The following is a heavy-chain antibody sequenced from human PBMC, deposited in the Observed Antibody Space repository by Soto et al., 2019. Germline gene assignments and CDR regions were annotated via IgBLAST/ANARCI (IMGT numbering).Heavy chain of an antibody. V-gene: IGHV3-30*18. D-gene: IGHD4-4*01. CDR3: AKGDFNSNHYYYGMDV. J-gene: IGHJ6*02. CDR2: ISYDGSNK. Sequence: PGGSLRLSCAASGFTFSSYGMHWVRQAPGKGLEWVAVISYDGSNKYYADSVKGRFTISRDNSKNTLYLQMNSLRAEDTAVYYCAKGDFNSNHYYYGMDVWGQGTTVTVSS. CDR1: GFTFSSYG.